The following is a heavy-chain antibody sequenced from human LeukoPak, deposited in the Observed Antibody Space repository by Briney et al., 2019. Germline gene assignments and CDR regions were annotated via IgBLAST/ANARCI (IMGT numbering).Heavy chain of an antibody. D-gene: IGHD3-10*01. Sequence: GGSLRLSCAASGFTFSSYSMNWVRQAPGKGLEWVPSISSSSSYIYYADSVKGRFTISRDNAKNSLYLQMNSLRAEDTAVYYCARDTNTMVRGVIGYWGQGTLVTVSS. CDR1: GFTFSSYS. V-gene: IGHV3-21*01. CDR2: ISSSSSYI. J-gene: IGHJ4*02. CDR3: ARDTNTMVRGVIGY.